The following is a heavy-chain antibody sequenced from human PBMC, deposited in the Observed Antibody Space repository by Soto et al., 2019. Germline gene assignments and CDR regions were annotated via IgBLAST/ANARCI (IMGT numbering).Heavy chain of an antibody. J-gene: IGHJ6*02. CDR2: INPNSGGT. CDR1: GYTFTGYY. D-gene: IGHD3-10*01. Sequence: ASVKVSCKASGYTFTGYYMHWVRQAPGQGLEWMGWINPNSGGTNYAQKFQGWVTMTRDTSISTAYMELSRLRSDDTAVYYCATGTLVSWGMDFWGQGTTVTVSS. V-gene: IGHV1-2*04. CDR3: ATGTLVSWGMDF.